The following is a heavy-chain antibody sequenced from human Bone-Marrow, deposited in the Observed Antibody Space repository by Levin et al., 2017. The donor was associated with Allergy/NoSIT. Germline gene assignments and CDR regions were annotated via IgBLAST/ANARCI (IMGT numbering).Heavy chain of an antibody. CDR2: IRSKSDGGAT. CDR3: TRDHDWFDP. V-gene: IGHV3-15*01. J-gene: IGHJ5*02. CDR1: GFTFSDAW. Sequence: NPGGSLRLSCAASGFTFSDAWMSWVRQAPGKGLEWVGRIRSKSDGGATDYGAPVKGRFTLSRDDSKNSLYLKMNSLKTEDTAVYYCTRDHDWFDPWGQGTLVTVSS.